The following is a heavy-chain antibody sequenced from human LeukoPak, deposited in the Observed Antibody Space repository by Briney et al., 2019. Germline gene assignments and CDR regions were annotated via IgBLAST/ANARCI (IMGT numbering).Heavy chain of an antibody. CDR3: AREGCSGGSCYHNWFDP. Sequence: GGSLRLSCAASGFTFSSYWMSWVRQAQGKGLEWVANINQDGSEKYYVDSVKGRFTISRDNAKNSLYLQMNSLRAEDTAVYYCAREGCSGGSCYHNWFDPWGQGTLVTVSS. J-gene: IGHJ5*02. CDR2: INQDGSEK. V-gene: IGHV3-7*01. D-gene: IGHD2-15*01. CDR1: GFTFSSYW.